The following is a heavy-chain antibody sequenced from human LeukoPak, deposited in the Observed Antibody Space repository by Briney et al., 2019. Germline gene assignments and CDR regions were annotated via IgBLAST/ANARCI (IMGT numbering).Heavy chain of an antibody. CDR1: GYTFTSYL. CDR3: ARDLLDLERRGRWFDP. J-gene: IGHJ5*02. D-gene: IGHD1-1*01. CDR2: INPSGGSA. V-gene: IGHV1-46*01. Sequence: EASVKVSCKASGYTFTSYLIHWVRQAPGQGLEWMRIINPSGGSATYAQKFQGRVTLTRDTSTSTVYMEMNSLRSEDTAVYYCARDLLDLERRGRWFDPWGQGTLVTVSS.